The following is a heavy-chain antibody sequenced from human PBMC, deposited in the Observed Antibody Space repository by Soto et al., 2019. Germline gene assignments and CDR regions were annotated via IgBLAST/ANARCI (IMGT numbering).Heavy chain of an antibody. D-gene: IGHD6-13*01. Sequence: ASVKVSCKASGGTFSSYRFNWVRQARGQGLEWLGGIVPIYRTADYAQKFQGRVTITADESTRTVYMELSSLKSQDTALYYCARDSGAKLSSSWGQGPLVTVSS. CDR1: GGTFSSYR. CDR3: ARDSGAKLSSS. CDR2: IVPIYRTA. J-gene: IGHJ4*02. V-gene: IGHV1-69*13.